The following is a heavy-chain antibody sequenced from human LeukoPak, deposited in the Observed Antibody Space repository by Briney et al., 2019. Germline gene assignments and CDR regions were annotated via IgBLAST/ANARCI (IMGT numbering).Heavy chain of an antibody. V-gene: IGHV3-49*04. CDR3: TRWVLLRDAFDI. J-gene: IGHJ3*02. Sequence: GGSLRLSCTRSGFTFGDYAVNWVRPAPGKGLPGVGFIRSEVYGGTTEYAASVKGRFTISRDDSKSIAYLQMNSLKTEDTAVYYCTRWVLLRDAFDIWGQGTMVTVSS. CDR2: IRSEVYGGTT. CDR1: GFTFGDYA. D-gene: IGHD1-26*01.